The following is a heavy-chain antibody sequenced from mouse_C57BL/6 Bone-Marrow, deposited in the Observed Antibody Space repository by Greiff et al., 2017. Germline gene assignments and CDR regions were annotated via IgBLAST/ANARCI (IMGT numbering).Heavy chain of an antibody. Sequence: EVQLQQSGAELVRPGASVKLSCTASGFDITDYYIHWVKQRPEQGLEWIGWIDPEIGDTEYASKFQGKATITSDTSSTTASLQLSSLTSAATAVYYCSSSGGNYFHFWGQGTPLTVAS. V-gene: IGHV14-4*01. CDR3: SSSGGNYFHF. D-gene: IGHD1-1*02. CDR1: GFDITDYY. J-gene: IGHJ2*01. CDR2: IDPEIGDT.